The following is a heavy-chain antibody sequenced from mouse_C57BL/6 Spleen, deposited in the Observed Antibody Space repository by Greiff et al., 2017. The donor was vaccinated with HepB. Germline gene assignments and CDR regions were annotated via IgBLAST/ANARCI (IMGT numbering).Heavy chain of an antibody. CDR3: ASYKGYDYVLDY. Sequence: EVKLVESGGGLVQPGGSLSLSCAASGFTFTDYYMSWVRQPPGKALEWLGFIRNKANGYTTEYSASVKGRFTISRDNSQSILYLQMNALRAEDSATYYCASYKGYDYVLDYWGQGTTLTVSS. J-gene: IGHJ2*01. CDR2: IRNKANGYTT. D-gene: IGHD2-4*01. CDR1: GFTFTDYY. V-gene: IGHV7-3*01.